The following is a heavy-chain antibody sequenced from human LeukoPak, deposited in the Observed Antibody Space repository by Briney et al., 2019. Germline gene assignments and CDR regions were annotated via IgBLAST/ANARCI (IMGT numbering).Heavy chain of an antibody. V-gene: IGHV3-21*01. CDR1: GFTFSSNT. CDR3: AGGVDFDY. CDR2: ISSSSSYI. J-gene: IGHJ4*02. Sequence: GGSLRLSCAASGFTFSSNTMNWVRQAPGKGLEWVSSISSSSSYIYYADSMKGRFTISRDNAKNSLYLQMNSLRAEDTAVYYCAGGVDFDYWGQGTLVTVSS.